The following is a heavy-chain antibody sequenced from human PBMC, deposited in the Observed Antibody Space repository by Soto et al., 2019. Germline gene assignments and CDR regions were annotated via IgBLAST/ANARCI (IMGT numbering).Heavy chain of an antibody. D-gene: IGHD3-22*01. CDR3: ARXCYYDSSGYYYPNWFDP. Sequence: SETLSLTCAVSGGSISSGGYSWSWVRQPPGKGLEWIGYIYHSGNAYYNPSLKSRVTISVGRSKNQFSLKLSSVTAADTAVYYCARXCYYDSSGYYYPNWFDPWGQGTLVTVSS. CDR2: IYHSGNA. J-gene: IGHJ5*02. V-gene: IGHV4-30-2*01. CDR1: GGSISSGGYS.